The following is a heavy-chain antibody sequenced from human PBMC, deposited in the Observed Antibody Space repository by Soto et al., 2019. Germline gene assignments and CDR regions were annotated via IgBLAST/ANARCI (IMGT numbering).Heavy chain of an antibody. Sequence: GGSLRISFAASGFSFSNFWMNWVRQAPGKGLELVGRIKSKSAGETTDSAAPVKGRFTISIDDSKSMLYMQMNSLKIEDTAVYYCTPDLGPGAYDWTSYWGQGTLVTVSS. CDR1: GFSFSNFW. CDR3: TPDLGPGAYDWTSY. CDR2: IKSKSAGETT. V-gene: IGHV3-15*01. J-gene: IGHJ4*02. D-gene: IGHD5-12*01.